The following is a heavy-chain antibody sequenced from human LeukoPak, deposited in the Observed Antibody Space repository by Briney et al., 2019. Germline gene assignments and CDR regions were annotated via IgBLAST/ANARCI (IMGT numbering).Heavy chain of an antibody. CDR3: ARAVSGRFDY. J-gene: IGHJ4*02. D-gene: IGHD6-19*01. Sequence: SETLSLTCTVSGGSMSPYHWGWIRHPPQKGVEWTGYIYYSGSTNYNPSLNSRVTISVDTSKNQFALRLSSVTAADTAIYYCARAVSGRFDYWGQGTLVTVSS. CDR2: IYYSGST. CDR1: GGSMSPYH. V-gene: IGHV4-59*08.